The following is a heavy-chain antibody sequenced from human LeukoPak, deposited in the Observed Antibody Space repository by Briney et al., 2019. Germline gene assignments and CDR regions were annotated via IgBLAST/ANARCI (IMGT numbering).Heavy chain of an antibody. Sequence: GASVKVSCKASGYTFSGYYMHWVRQAPGQDLESVGWINSNSGARNYAPKFQGRVTFSRDNSISTAYMELSSLRSDDTAIYYCARGRGGATTGFDHWGQGTLVTVSS. D-gene: IGHD1-26*01. CDR3: ARGRGGATTGFDH. CDR1: GYTFSGYY. CDR2: INSNSGAR. J-gene: IGHJ4*02. V-gene: IGHV1-2*02.